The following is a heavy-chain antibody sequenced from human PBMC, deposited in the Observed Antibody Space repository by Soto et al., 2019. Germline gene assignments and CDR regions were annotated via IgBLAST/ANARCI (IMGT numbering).Heavy chain of an antibody. V-gene: IGHV1-18*01. CDR2: ISAHNGNT. Sequence: QVHLVQSGAEVKKPGASVKVSCKASGYTFTSYGITWVRQAPGQGLEWMEWISAHNGNTDYAQKLQGRVIVTRDTSSSTAYLELMSLRSDDTAVYYCARGRYGDYWGQGALVTVSS. CDR3: ARGRYGDY. J-gene: IGHJ4*02. D-gene: IGHD1-1*01. CDR1: GYTFTSYG.